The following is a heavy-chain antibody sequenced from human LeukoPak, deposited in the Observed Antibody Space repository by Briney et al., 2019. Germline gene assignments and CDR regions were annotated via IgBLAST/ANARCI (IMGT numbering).Heavy chain of an antibody. J-gene: IGHJ3*02. CDR1: GGSISSTSYY. CDR2: IYYSGTT. V-gene: IGHV4-39*07. D-gene: IGHD4-11*01. CDR3: ARDSTVAGWGYAFDI. Sequence: SETLSLTCTVSGGSISSTSYYWGWIRQPPGKGLEWIGSIYYSGTTYYNQSLKSRVTTSVDTSKNQFSLKLSSVTAADTAVYYCARDSTVAGWGYAFDIWGQGTMVTVSS.